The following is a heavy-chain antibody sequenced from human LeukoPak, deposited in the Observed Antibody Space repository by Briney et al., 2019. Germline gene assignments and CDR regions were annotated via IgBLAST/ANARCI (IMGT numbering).Heavy chain of an antibody. CDR2: INHSGST. CDR1: GGSFSGYY. D-gene: IGHD3-16*01. V-gene: IGHV4-34*01. J-gene: IGHJ4*02. CDR3: ARGYSHVWGGVYYFDY. Sequence: PSETLSLTCAVYGGSFSGYYWSWIRQPPGKGLEWIGEINHSGSTNHNPSLKSRVTISVDTSKNQFSLELSSVTAADTAVYYCARGYSHVWGGVYYFDYWGQGTLVTVSS.